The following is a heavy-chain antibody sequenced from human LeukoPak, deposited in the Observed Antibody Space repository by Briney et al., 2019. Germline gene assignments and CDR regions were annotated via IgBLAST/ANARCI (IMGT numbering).Heavy chain of an antibody. V-gene: IGHV1-18*01. D-gene: IGHD3-16*01. CDR1: GYTFTSYG. J-gene: IGHJ6*03. CDR3: ARGGRMTTFFNTRYYYYMDV. CDR2: ISAYNGNT. Sequence: ASVKVSCKASGYTFTSYGISWVRQAPGQGLEWMGWISAYNGNTNYAQKLQGRVTITTDTSTSTAYMELRSLRSDDTAVYYCARGGRMTTFFNTRYYYYMDVWGKGTTVTISS.